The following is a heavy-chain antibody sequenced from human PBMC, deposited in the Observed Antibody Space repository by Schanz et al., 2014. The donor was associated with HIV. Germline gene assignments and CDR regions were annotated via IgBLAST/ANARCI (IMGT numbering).Heavy chain of an antibody. D-gene: IGHD1-20*01. J-gene: IGHJ4*02. V-gene: IGHV3-33*06. CDR1: GFTFRSYG. Sequence: QVQLVESGGGVVQPGRSLRLSCAASGFTFRSYGMHWVRQAPGKGLEWVAVTWYDGSNKYYADSVKGRFTISRDNSKNTLFLQMNSLRAEDTAVYYCAKSLPIETATITYFDYWGQGTLVTVSS. CDR3: AKSLPIETATITYFDY. CDR2: TWYDGSNK.